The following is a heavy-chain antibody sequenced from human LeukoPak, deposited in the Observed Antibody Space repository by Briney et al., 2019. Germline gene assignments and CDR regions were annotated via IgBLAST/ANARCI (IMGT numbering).Heavy chain of an antibody. D-gene: IGHD3-16*02. CDR2: INPNSGGT. CDR1: GYTFTGYY. J-gene: IGHJ6*02. V-gene: IGHV1-2*02. CDR3: ASTYYDYVWGSYRFYGMDV. Sequence: ASVKVSCKASGYTFTGYYMHWVRQAPGQGLEWMGWINPNSGGTNYAQKFQGRVTMTRDTSISTAYMELSTLRSDDTAVYYCASTYYDYVWGSYRFYGMDVWGQGTTVTVSS.